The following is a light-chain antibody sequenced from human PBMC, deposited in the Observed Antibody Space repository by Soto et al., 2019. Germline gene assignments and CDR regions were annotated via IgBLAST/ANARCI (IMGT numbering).Light chain of an antibody. Sequence: IQMTQSPSSLSASVGDKVTITCRAGQSVSNYVNWYQHKPGKPPNLLIYVASSLQSGVPSRFSRSGSGTDFTLTISSLQPEDVATYYCQQGSTYPTFGGGTKVEIK. J-gene: IGKJ4*01. CDR3: QQGSTYPT. CDR2: VAS. CDR1: QSVSNY. V-gene: IGKV1-39*01.